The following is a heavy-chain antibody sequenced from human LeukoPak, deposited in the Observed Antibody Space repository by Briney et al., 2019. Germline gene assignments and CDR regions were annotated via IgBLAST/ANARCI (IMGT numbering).Heavy chain of an antibody. D-gene: IGHD3-10*01. Sequence: GGSLRLSCAASAFTFSNYWMHWVRQAPGKGLVWVSRISSDGSSTSYADSVTGRFTISRDNAKNTLYLQMNSLRAEDTAVYYCVRTAPSAYGLLFDYWGQGTLVTVSS. J-gene: IGHJ4*02. V-gene: IGHV3-74*01. CDR3: VRTAPSAYGLLFDY. CDR1: AFTFSNYW. CDR2: ISSDGSST.